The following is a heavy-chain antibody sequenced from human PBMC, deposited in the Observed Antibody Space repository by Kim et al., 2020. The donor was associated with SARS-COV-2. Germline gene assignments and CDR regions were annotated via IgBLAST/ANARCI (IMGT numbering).Heavy chain of an antibody. V-gene: IGHV1-3*01. CDR2: INAGNGNT. Sequence: ASVKVSCKASGYTFTSYAMHWVRQAPGQRLEWMGWINAGNGNTKYSQKFQGRVTITRDTSASTAYMELSSLRSEDTAVYYCAREGSSWSKLHYYYYGMDVWGQGTTVTVSS. J-gene: IGHJ6*02. CDR3: AREGSSWSKLHYYYYGMDV. CDR1: GYTFTSYA. D-gene: IGHD6-13*01.